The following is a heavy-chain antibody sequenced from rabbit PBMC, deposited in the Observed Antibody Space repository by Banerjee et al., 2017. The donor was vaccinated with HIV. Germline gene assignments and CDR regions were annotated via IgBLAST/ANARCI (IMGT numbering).Heavy chain of an antibody. CDR2: IYSGSGDT. CDR1: GFDFSDNA. Sequence: QSLEESGGDLVKPEGSLTLTCKASGFDFSDNALCWFRQAPGKGLEWIACIYSGSGDTGYANWAKGRFTISKTSSTTVTLQMTSLTAADTATYFCARITYSYGDYGDYFINLEYFNLWGQGTLVTVS. V-gene: IGHV1S40*01. CDR3: ARITYSYGDYGDYFINLEYFNL. J-gene: IGHJ4*01. D-gene: IGHD2-1*01.